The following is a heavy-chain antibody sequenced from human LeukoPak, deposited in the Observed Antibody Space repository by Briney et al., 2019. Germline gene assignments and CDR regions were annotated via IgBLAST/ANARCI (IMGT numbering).Heavy chain of an antibody. D-gene: IGHD2-2*03. CDR2: ISGSGGST. CDR1: GFTFSSYA. Sequence: GGSLRLSCAASGFTFSSYAMSWVRQAPGKGLEWVSAISGSGGSTYYADSVKGRFTISRDNSKNTLYPQMNSLRAEDTAVYYCAKIAGYCSSTSCWYFDYWGQGTLVTVSS. J-gene: IGHJ4*02. V-gene: IGHV3-23*01. CDR3: AKIAGYCSSTSCWYFDY.